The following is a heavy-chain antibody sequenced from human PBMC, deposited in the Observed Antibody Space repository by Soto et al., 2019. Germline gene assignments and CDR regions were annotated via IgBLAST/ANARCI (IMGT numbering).Heavy chain of an antibody. Sequence: SETLSLTCTVSGSSFSPYYWSWIRQPTGKGLEWIGYIYYSGNTNYNPSLMSRVAISVDTSNDQFSLRLTSVTAGDTAIYYCARTQGLKDFWDGLSYPFDYWGHGIAVTVSS. CDR1: GSSFSPYY. V-gene: IGHV4-59*01. J-gene: IGHJ4*01. CDR3: ARTQGLKDFWDGLSYPFDY. D-gene: IGHD3-3*01. CDR2: IYYSGNT.